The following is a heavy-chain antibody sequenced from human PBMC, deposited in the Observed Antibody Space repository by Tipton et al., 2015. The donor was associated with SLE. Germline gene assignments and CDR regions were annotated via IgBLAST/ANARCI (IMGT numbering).Heavy chain of an antibody. Sequence: QLVQSGAEGKKPGSSVKGSCKASGYTFTSYGISWVRQAPGQGLEWMGRIIRIFGTANYAQKFQGRVTITADESTSTADMELSSLRSEDTAVYYCARKESGNAFDIWGQGTMVTVSS. CDR3: ARKESGNAFDI. CDR2: IIRIFGTA. D-gene: IGHD3-10*01. CDR1: GYTFTSYG. V-gene: IGHV1-69*18. J-gene: IGHJ3*02.